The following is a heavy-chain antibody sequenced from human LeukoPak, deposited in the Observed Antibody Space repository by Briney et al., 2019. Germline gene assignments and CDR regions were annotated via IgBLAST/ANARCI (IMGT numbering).Heavy chain of an antibody. CDR3: ARDQLKGGNDVFGY. Sequence: PSETLSLTCTVSGGSISSYYWSWIRQPPGKGLEWIGYIYYSGSTNYNPSLKSRVTISVDPSKNQFSLRLSSVTAADTAVYYCARDQLKGGNDVFGYWGQGTLVTVSS. V-gene: IGHV4-59*01. D-gene: IGHD3-3*01. CDR1: GGSISSYY. CDR2: IYYSGST. J-gene: IGHJ4*02.